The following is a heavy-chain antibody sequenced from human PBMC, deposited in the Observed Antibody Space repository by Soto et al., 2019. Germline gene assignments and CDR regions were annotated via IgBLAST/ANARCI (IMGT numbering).Heavy chain of an antibody. V-gene: IGHV3-53*01. J-gene: IGHJ5*02. Sequence: GGSLRLSCAASGFTVCSNYMSWVRQAPGKGLGWVSVIYSGGSTYYADSVKGRFTISRDNSKNTLYLQMNSLRAEDTAVYYCARGYIFPNWFDPWGQGTLVTVS. D-gene: IGHD3-9*01. CDR3: ARGYIFPNWFDP. CDR1: GFTVCSNY. CDR2: IYSGGST.